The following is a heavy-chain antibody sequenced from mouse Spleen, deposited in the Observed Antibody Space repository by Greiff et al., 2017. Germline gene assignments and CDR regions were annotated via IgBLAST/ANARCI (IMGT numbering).Heavy chain of an antibody. V-gene: IGHV1-22*01. CDR2: INPNNGGT. CDR1: GYTFTDYN. Sequence: EVQVVESGPELVKPGASVKMSCKASGYTFTDYNMHWVKQSHGKSLEWIGYINPNNGGTSYNQKFKGKATLTVNKSSSTAYMELRSLTSEDSAVYYCASPYGNFDYWGQGTTLTVSS. CDR3: ASPYGNFDY. J-gene: IGHJ2*01. D-gene: IGHD2-1*01.